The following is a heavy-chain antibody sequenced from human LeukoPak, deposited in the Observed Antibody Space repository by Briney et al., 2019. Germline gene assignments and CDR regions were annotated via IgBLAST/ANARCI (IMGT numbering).Heavy chain of an antibody. CDR2: IVGNGGGI. D-gene: IGHD3-16*02. J-gene: IGHJ4*02. Sequence: PGGSLRLSCTASGFTFSTYAMNWVRQAPGKGLEWVAVIVGNGGGIHYADSVEGRFTISRDNYKSTLYLQMNSLRAEDAAVYYCAKDRIPDGRYSIDYWGQGTLVTVSS. CDR1: GFTFSTYA. V-gene: IGHV3-23*01. CDR3: AKDRIPDGRYSIDY.